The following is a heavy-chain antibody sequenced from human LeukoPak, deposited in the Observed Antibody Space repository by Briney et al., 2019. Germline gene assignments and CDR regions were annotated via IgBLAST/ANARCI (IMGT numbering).Heavy chain of an antibody. D-gene: IGHD6-13*01. CDR3: ARGGIYSSSWCGFTDAFDI. J-gene: IGHJ3*02. CDR1: GYTFTGYY. V-gene: IGHV1-2*04. CDR2: INPNSGGT. Sequence: GASVKVSCKASGYTFTGYYMHWVRQAPGQGLEWMGWINPNSGGTNYAQKFQGWVTMTRDTSISTAYMELSRLRSDDTAVYYCARGGIYSSSWCGFTDAFDIWGQGTMVTVSS.